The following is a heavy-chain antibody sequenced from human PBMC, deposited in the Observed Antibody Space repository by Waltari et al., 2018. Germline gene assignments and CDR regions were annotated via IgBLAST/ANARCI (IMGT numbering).Heavy chain of an antibody. J-gene: IGHJ1*01. V-gene: IGHV3-30*03. Sequence: VQVVESGGGVVQAGRSRRISCSAAGVGFSGCSMHWVRQAPGKGLEWVAVITYDGKHKDYADAVKGRFTISRDNSKNTVYLQMNILRLQYTAVYYCARDPLLGEQHWGQGTLVTVSS. CDR2: ITYDGKHK. CDR1: GVGFSGCS. D-gene: IGHD2-8*02. CDR3: ARDPLLGEQH.